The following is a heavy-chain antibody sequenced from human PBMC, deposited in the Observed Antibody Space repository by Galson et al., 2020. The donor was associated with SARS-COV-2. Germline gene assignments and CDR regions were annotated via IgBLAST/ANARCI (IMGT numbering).Heavy chain of an antibody. J-gene: IGHJ6*02. CDR3: AAGAIAARYPYYYYGMDV. D-gene: IGHD6-6*01. CDR2: IVVGSGNT. V-gene: IGHV1-58*02. Sequence: SVKVSCKASGFTFTSSAMQWVRQARGQRLEWIGWIVVGSGNTNYAQKFQERVTITRDMSTSTAYMELSSLRSEDTAVYYCAAGAIAARYPYYYYGMDVWGQGTTVTVSS. CDR1: GFTFTSSA.